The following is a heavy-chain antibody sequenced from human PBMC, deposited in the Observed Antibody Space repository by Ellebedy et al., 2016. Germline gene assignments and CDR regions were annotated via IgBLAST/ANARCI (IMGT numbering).Heavy chain of an antibody. CDR2: IFSDGNT. Sequence: GGSLRLSCAASGFTVSTNYMKWVRQAPGKGLEWVSAIFSDGNTYYADSVKGRFTISRDNVKNSLYLQMNSLRAEDAALYYFATIRRITMVRGVFSNWFDPWGQGTMVTVSP. V-gene: IGHV3-53*05. CDR1: GFTVSTNY. CDR3: ATIRRITMVRGVFSNWFDP. D-gene: IGHD3-10*01. J-gene: IGHJ5*02.